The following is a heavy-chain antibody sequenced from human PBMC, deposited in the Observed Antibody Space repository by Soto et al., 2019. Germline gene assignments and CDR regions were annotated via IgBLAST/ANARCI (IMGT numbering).Heavy chain of an antibody. Sequence: GGSLRLSCAASGFTFSTYNMKWVRQAPGKGLEWVSSISSGATYRYYPDSVKGRFTVSRDNPNNSLYLQMNSLRGEDTAVYYCARGWGTTVVTLDAFDIWGQGTMVTVSS. CDR1: GFTFSTYN. D-gene: IGHD2-21*02. CDR3: ARGWGTTVVTLDAFDI. J-gene: IGHJ3*02. V-gene: IGHV3-21*01. CDR2: ISSGATYR.